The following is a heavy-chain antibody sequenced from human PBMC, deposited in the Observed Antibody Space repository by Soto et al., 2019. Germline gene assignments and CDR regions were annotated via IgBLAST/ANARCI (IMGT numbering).Heavy chain of an antibody. CDR2: IHYNGNT. V-gene: IGHV4-59*01. CDR1: GDSISSYS. D-gene: IGHD5-12*01. CDR3: AREGNLGRWLQPLDY. Sequence: QVQLQVSGPGLVKPSETLSLTCTVSGDSISSYSWSWIRQPPGKGLEWIGNIHYNGNTKYNPSLRSRVPMSVDTSKTQFSLKLSSVTAADTAVYYCAREGNLGRWLQPLDYWGQGTLVTVSS. J-gene: IGHJ4*02.